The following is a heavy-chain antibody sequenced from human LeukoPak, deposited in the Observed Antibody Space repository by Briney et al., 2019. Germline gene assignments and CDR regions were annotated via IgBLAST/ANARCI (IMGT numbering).Heavy chain of an antibody. CDR2: INTNTGNP. D-gene: IGHD4-11*01. J-gene: IGHJ4*02. V-gene: IGHV7-4-1*02. Sequence: ASVKVSCKASGYTFNSNVVNWVRQAPGQGLERMGWINTNTGNPTYAQGFTGRFVFSLDTSVSTAYLQISSLKAEDIAVYYCARGRLHDYWGQGTLVTVSS. CDR3: ARGRLHDY. CDR1: GYTFNSNV.